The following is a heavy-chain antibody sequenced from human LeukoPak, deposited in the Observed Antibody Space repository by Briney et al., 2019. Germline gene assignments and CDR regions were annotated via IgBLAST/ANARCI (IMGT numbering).Heavy chain of an antibody. Sequence: PGGSLRLSCVASGFTFTSYGMSWVRQAPGQRLEWVSGISGSGDATYYADSVKGRFTISRDNSKNTLYLQMNSLRAEDTAVYYCAKGNDILTGSPFDYCGQGTLVTVSS. V-gene: IGHV3-23*01. CDR3: AKGNDILTGSPFDY. CDR1: GFTFTSYG. J-gene: IGHJ4*02. D-gene: IGHD3-9*01. CDR2: ISGSGDAT.